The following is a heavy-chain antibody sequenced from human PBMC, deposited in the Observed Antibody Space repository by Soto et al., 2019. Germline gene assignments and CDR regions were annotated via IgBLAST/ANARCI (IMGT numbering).Heavy chain of an antibody. CDR2: IYYSGST. D-gene: IGHD3-10*01. CDR1: GGSISSYY. Sequence: SETLSLTCTVSGGSISSYYWSWIRQPPGKGLEWIGYIYYSGSTNYNPSLKSRVTISVDTSKNQFSLKLSSVTAADTAVYYCARLWFGESIDAFDIWGQGTMVTVSS. V-gene: IGHV4-59*01. CDR3: ARLWFGESIDAFDI. J-gene: IGHJ3*02.